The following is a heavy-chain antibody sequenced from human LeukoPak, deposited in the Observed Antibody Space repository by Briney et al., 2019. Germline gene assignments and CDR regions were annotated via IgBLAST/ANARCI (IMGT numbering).Heavy chain of an antibody. D-gene: IGHD6-13*01. CDR3: ARDGTLYSSSWYCDY. J-gene: IGHJ4*02. Sequence: ASVKVSCKASGYTFTNYEINWVRQGTGQGLEWLGWMNPSSGNTGYAQKFQGRVTITRNTSISTAYMELSSLRAEDTAVYYCARDGTLYSSSWYCDYWGQGTLVTVSS. CDR2: MNPSSGNT. CDR1: GYTFTNYE. V-gene: IGHV1-8*01.